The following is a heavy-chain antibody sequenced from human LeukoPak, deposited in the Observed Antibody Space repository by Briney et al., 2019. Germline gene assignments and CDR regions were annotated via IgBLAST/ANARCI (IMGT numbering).Heavy chain of an antibody. V-gene: IGHV1-2*02. CDR1: GYTFTGYY. J-gene: IGHJ3*02. Sequence: ASVTVSCKASGYTFTGYYMHWVRQAPGQGLEWMGWINPNSGGTNYAQKFQGRVTMTRDTSISTAYMELSRLGSDDTAVYYCARSYSGSYRDAFDIWGQGTMVTVSS. CDR2: INPNSGGT. CDR3: ARSYSGSYRDAFDI. D-gene: IGHD1-26*01.